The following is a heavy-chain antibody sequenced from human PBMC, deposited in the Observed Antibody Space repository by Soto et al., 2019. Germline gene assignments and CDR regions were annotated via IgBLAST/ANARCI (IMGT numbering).Heavy chain of an antibody. Sequence: EVQLLESGGGLVQPGGSLRLSCVASGFTFSSYAMSWVRQAPGRGLECVSSIDGSGAGTYYSVAVRGRFTISRDNSKNTLDVKKDSPRAGDTAVYYCAKGDILTGSRQGWDYWGQGTLVTVS. J-gene: IGHJ4*02. CDR3: AKGDILTGSRQGWDY. V-gene: IGHV3-23*01. CDR1: GFTFSSYA. CDR2: IDGSGAGT. D-gene: IGHD3-9*01.